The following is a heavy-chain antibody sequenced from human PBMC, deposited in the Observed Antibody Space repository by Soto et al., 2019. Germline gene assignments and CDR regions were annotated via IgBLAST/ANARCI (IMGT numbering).Heavy chain of an antibody. J-gene: IGHJ4*02. CDR3: TRGYCPGGSCYYEYYFDY. CDR2: IKRDGSDI. Sequence: EVQLVESGGGLVQPGGSLRVSCAASGFTFSDHWMSWVRQAPGKGLEFVANIKRDGSDINYVDSVEGRFTISRDNANNALYLQMSSLRAEDTAVYYCTRGYCPGGSCYYEYYFDYWGQGTLVTVSS. CDR1: GFTFSDHW. V-gene: IGHV3-7*03. D-gene: IGHD2-15*01.